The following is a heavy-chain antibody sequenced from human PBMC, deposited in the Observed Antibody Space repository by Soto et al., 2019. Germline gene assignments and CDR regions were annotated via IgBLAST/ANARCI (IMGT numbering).Heavy chain of an antibody. CDR2: ISYSGIT. CDR1: GGSISSGDYY. V-gene: IGHV4-30-4*01. J-gene: IGHJ4*02. D-gene: IGHD3-22*01. CDR3: ARASGDSSGYSFDY. Sequence: SETLSLTCTVSGGSISSGDYYWSWIRQPPGKGLEWIGYISYSGITYYNPSLESRVTISVDTSKNQFSLKLSSVTAADTAVYYCARASGDSSGYSFDYWGQGTLATVSS.